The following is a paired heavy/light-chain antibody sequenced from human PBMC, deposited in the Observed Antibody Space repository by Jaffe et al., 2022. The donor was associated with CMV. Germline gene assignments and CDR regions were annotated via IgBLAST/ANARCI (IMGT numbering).Heavy chain of an antibody. CDR3: AKEQTKYQLYNWFDP. V-gene: IGHV3-23*01. CDR2: ISGSTDST. D-gene: IGHD2-2*01. Sequence: EVQLLESGGGLVQPGGSLRLSCAASGFTFSSFAMSWVRQAPGKGLEWVSAISGSTDSTNYADSVKGRFTISRDNSKNTLYLQMNSLRAEDTALYYCAKEQTKYQLYNWFDPWGQGTLVTVSS. CDR1: GFTFSSFA. J-gene: IGHJ5*02.
Light chain of an antibody. CDR1: QSISTY. J-gene: IGKJ2*01. CDR2: GAS. CDR3: QQSFSIPYT. V-gene: IGKV1-39*01. Sequence: DIQMTQSPSSLSASVGDRVTITCRASQSISTYLNWYQQKPGKAPKLLIYGASSLRGGVPSRFSGSGSGTDFTLTISSLQPEDFATYHCQQSFSIPYTFGQGTKVEIK.